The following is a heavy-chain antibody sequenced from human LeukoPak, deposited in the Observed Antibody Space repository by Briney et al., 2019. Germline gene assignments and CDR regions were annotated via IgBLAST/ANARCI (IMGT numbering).Heavy chain of an antibody. CDR3: ARAAYYYDSSGYGKDY. CDR2: INHSVST. V-gene: IGHV4-34*01. J-gene: IGHJ4*02. D-gene: IGHD3-22*01. CDR1: GGSVSGYY. Sequence: SETLSLTCAVEGGSVSGYYWGCVRQPPGKGLEWGGEINHSVSTNYNPSLKSRVTISVDTSKNQCSLKLSSVTAAATAVYYCARAAYYYDSSGYGKDYWGQGTLVTVSS.